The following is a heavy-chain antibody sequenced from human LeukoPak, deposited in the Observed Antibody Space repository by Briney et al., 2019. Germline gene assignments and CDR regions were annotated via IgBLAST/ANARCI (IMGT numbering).Heavy chain of an antibody. CDR3: ARGGAARLHFQN. J-gene: IGHJ1*01. D-gene: IGHD6-6*01. Sequence: SETLSLTCSVSGGSISSYYWSWIRQPPGKGLEWIGYIYYSGSTNYNPSLKSRVTISVDTSKNQFSLKLSSVTAADTAVYYCARGGAARLHFQNWGQGTLVTVSS. V-gene: IGHV4-59*01. CDR1: GGSISSYY. CDR2: IYYSGST.